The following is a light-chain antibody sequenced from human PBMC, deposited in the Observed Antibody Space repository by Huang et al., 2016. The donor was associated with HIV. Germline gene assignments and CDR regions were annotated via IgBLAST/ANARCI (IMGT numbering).Light chain of an antibody. Sequence: DIQMTQSPSSLSASVGDRVTITCRASQSIRRYVNWYQQKPGNSPKRLNYVASNLQSGVPARFRCSECGTDCNRSISILQPEDFATYYWQQSYSIPFTFGPGTKVDIK. CDR2: VAS. V-gene: IGKV1-39*01. CDR1: QSIRRY. CDR3: QQSYSIPFT. J-gene: IGKJ3*01.